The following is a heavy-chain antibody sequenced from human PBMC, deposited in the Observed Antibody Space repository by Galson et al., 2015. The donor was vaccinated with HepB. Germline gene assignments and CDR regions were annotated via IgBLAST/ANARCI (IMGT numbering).Heavy chain of an antibody. CDR1: GGTFSSYA. CDR3: AREGSSWTGWFDP. Sequence: SVKVSCKASGGTFSSYAISWVRQAPGQGLEWMGGIIPIFGTANYAQKFQGRVTITADESTSTAYVELSSLRSEDTAVYYCAREGSSWTGWFDPWGQGTLVTVSS. V-gene: IGHV1-69*13. J-gene: IGHJ5*02. D-gene: IGHD6-13*01. CDR2: IIPIFGTA.